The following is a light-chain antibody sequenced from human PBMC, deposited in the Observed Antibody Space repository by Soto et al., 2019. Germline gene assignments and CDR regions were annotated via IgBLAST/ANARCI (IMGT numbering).Light chain of an antibody. Sequence: QSALTQPASVSGSPGQSITISCTGTSSDVGGYNYVSWYQQHPGKAPKLMIYGVTNRPSGVSNRFSCSKSGNTSSLTISGLQAEDEADYYCSSYTSSTTLSVVFGGGTKLTVL. J-gene: IGLJ2*01. CDR1: SSDVGGYNY. V-gene: IGLV2-14*01. CDR3: SSYTSSTTLSVV. CDR2: GVT.